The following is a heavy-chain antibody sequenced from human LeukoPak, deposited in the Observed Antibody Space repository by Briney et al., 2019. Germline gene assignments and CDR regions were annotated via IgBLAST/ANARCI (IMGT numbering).Heavy chain of an antibody. Sequence: GGSLRLSCAASGFTLNNYWMSWVRQAPGKGLEWVANINEDESEKYYVASVEGRFIISRDNAKNSLYLEMNSLRAEDTAVYFCARRHYDFWSGYFPSNFYYMDVWGKGTTVTVS. J-gene: IGHJ6*03. CDR3: ARRHYDFWSGYFPSNFYYMDV. D-gene: IGHD3-3*01. CDR1: GFTLNNYW. CDR2: INEDESEK. V-gene: IGHV3-7*01.